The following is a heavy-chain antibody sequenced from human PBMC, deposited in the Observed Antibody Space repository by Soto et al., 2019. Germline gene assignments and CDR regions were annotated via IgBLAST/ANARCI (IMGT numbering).Heavy chain of an antibody. V-gene: IGHV5-10-1*01. D-gene: IGHD4-17*01. J-gene: IGHJ6*02. CDR1: GYSFTSYW. CDR3: ARQGGGYGGNSNYYGMDV. CDR2: IDPSDSYS. Sequence: EVQLVQSGAEVKKPGESLRISCKGSGYSFTSYWISWVRQMPGKGLEWMGRIDPSDSYSNYSPSFQGHVTISADKSISTAYLQWSSLKASDTAMYYWARQGGGYGGNSNYYGMDVWGQGTTVTVSS.